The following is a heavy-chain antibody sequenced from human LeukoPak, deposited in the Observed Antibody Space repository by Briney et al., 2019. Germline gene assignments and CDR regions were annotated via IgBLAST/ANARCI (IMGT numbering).Heavy chain of an antibody. D-gene: IGHD6-13*01. Sequence: SETLALNCTVTGGSISSSSYYWGWIRQPPGKGLEWIGNIYYSGSTYYNPSLKSRVTISVDTSKNQFSLKLSSVTAADTAVYYCARAIAAAWYFDYWGQGTLVTVSS. CDR2: IYYSGST. CDR1: GGSISSSSYY. J-gene: IGHJ4*02. V-gene: IGHV4-39*01. CDR3: ARAIAAAWYFDY.